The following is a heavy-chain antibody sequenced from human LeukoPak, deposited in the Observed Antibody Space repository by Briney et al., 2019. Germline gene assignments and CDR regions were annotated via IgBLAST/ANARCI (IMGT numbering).Heavy chain of an antibody. J-gene: IGHJ5*02. Sequence: PGGSLRLSCAASGFTFSSYAMSWVRQAPGKGLEWVSAISGSGGSTYYADSVKGRFTISRDNSKNTLCLQMNSLRAEDTAVYYCAKTLVTQRTYYYGSGSSNWFDPWGQGTLVTVSS. D-gene: IGHD3-10*01. CDR2: ISGSGGST. CDR3: AKTLVTQRTYYYGSGSSNWFDP. CDR1: GFTFSSYA. V-gene: IGHV3-23*01.